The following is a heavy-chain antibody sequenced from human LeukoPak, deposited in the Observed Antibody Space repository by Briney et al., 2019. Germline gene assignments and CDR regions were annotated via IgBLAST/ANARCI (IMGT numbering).Heavy chain of an antibody. Sequence: SETLSLTCAVYGGSFSGYYWSWIRQPPEKGLEWVGEINHSGSTNSNPSLKSRVTVSVDTSKNQFSLKLSSVTAADTAVYYCARGGGNLLPYFDPKYYYYLDVWGKGTTVTVSS. V-gene: IGHV4-34*01. CDR2: INHSGST. CDR3: ARGGGNLLPYFDPKYYYYLDV. D-gene: IGHD3-9*01. J-gene: IGHJ6*03. CDR1: GGSFSGYY.